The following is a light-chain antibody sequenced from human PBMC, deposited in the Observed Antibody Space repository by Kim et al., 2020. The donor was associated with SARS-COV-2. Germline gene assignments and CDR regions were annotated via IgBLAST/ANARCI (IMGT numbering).Light chain of an antibody. CDR2: QDT. J-gene: IGLJ3*02. CDR1: NLGNKY. Sequence: VSPGQTASITCAGDNLGNKYVCWYQQKPGQSPVLVVYQDTKRPSGIPERFSGSNSGKTATLTVSGTQDVDEADYYCQAWDSSIAVFGGGTQLTVL. CDR3: QAWDSSIAV. V-gene: IGLV3-1*01.